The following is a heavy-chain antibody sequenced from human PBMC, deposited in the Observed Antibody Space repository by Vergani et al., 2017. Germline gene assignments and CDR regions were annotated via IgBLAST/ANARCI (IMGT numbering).Heavy chain of an antibody. V-gene: IGHV3-33*01. CDR3: ARGARTVEVNWNRGPRVIDP. CDR1: GFTFSSYG. D-gene: IGHD1-20*01. CDR2: IWYDGSNK. J-gene: IGHJ5*02. Sequence: QVQLVESGGGVVQPGRSLRLSCAASGFTFSSYGMHWVRQAPGKGLEWVAVIWYDGSNKYYADSVKGRFPISRDNSKNTLYLQMNSLRAEDTAVYYCARGARTVEVNWNRGPRVIDPWGQGTLVTVSS.